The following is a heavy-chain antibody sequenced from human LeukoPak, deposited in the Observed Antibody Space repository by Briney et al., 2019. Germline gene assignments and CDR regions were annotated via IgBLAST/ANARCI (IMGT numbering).Heavy chain of an antibody. J-gene: IGHJ5*02. V-gene: IGHV3-21*01. Sequence: PGGSLRLSCAASGFTFSSYSMNWVRQAPGKGLEWVSSISSSSSYIYYADSVKGRFTISRDNAKNSLYLQMNSLRAEDTAVYYCAGDPAYCSSTSCYRNWFDPWGQGTLVTVSS. D-gene: IGHD2-2*02. CDR2: ISSSSSYI. CDR3: AGDPAYCSSTSCYRNWFDP. CDR1: GFTFSSYS.